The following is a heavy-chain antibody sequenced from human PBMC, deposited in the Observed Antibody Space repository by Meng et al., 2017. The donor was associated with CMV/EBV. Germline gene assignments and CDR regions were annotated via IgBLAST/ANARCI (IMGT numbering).Heavy chain of an antibody. CDR2: IRYDGSNK. D-gene: IGHD3-3*01. CDR3: ARDGRDDFWSGVDV. J-gene: IGHJ6*02. V-gene: IGHV3-30*02. CDR1: GFTFSSYG. Sequence: GESLKISCAASGFTFSSYGIHWVRQAPGKGLEWVAFIRYDGSNKYYVDSVKGRFTISRDNAKNSLYLQMNSLRAEDTAVYYCARDGRDDFWSGVDVWGQGTTVTVSS.